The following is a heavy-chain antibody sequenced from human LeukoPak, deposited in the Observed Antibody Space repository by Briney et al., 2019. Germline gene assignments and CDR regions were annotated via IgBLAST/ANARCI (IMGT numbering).Heavy chain of an antibody. Sequence: SETLSLTCTVSGGSISSSSYYWGWIRQPPGKGLEWIGSIYYSGSTYYDPSPRSRVTISVDTSKNQFSLKLSSVTAADTAVYYCARPRLALQQDAFDIWGQGTMVTVSS. J-gene: IGHJ3*02. CDR1: GGSISSSSYY. D-gene: IGHD6-13*01. CDR2: IYYSGST. V-gene: IGHV4-39*01. CDR3: ARPRLALQQDAFDI.